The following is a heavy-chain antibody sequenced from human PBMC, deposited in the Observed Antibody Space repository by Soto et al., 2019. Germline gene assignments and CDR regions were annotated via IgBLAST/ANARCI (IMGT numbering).Heavy chain of an antibody. CDR3: ARGGFSSSYRLDY. J-gene: IGHJ4*02. CDR1: GGTLSNYA. D-gene: IGHD6-6*01. CDR2: IIPMFGTA. V-gene: IGHV1-69*01. Sequence: QVQLVQSGAEVKKPGPSVKVSCKASGGTLSNYAINWVRQAPGQGLEWMGGIIPMFGTANYAQKFQGRVTITADGSTSTAYMELSSLRSEDTAVYYCARGGFSSSYRLDYWGQGTLVAVSS.